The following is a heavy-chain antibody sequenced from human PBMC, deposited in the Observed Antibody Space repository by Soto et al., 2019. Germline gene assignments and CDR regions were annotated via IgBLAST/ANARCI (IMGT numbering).Heavy chain of an antibody. CDR1: GFTFDDYA. Sequence: GGSLRLSCAASGFTFDDYAMHWVRQAPGKGLEWVSGISWNSGIIGYADSVKGRFTISRDNAKNSLYLQMNSLRAEDTALYYCAKEGYSGYDLDAFDIWGQGTMVTVSS. CDR2: ISWNSGII. J-gene: IGHJ3*02. CDR3: AKEGYSGYDLDAFDI. D-gene: IGHD5-12*01. V-gene: IGHV3-9*01.